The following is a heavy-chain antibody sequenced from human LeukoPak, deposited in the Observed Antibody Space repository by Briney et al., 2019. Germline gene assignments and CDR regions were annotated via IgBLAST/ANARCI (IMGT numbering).Heavy chain of an antibody. Sequence: PGGSLRHSCAASGFIFRNAWMNWVRQAPGKGLEWVGRIKSKTDGGTTDYAAPVKGSFTISRDDSKNTLYLQMNSLKSEDTAVYFCTTRLRDYGDYGVGYWGQGTLVTVSS. CDR1: GFIFRNAW. V-gene: IGHV3-15*01. CDR2: IKSKTDGGTT. CDR3: TTRLRDYGDYGVGY. J-gene: IGHJ4*02. D-gene: IGHD4-17*01.